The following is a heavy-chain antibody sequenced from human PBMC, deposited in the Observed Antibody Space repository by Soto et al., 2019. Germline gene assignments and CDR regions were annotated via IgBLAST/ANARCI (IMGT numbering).Heavy chain of an antibody. V-gene: IGHV3-21*01. CDR1: GFTFSSYS. D-gene: IGHD2-8*01. J-gene: IGHJ6*03. CDR3: ARDGGQDCTNGVCYHYYYYMDV. CDR2: ISSSSSYI. Sequence: GGSLRLSCAASGFTFSSYSMNWVRQAPGKGLEWVSSISSSSSYIYYADSVKGRFTISRDNAKNSLYLQMNSLRAEDTAVYYCARDGGQDCTNGVCYHYYYYMDVWGKGTTVTVSS.